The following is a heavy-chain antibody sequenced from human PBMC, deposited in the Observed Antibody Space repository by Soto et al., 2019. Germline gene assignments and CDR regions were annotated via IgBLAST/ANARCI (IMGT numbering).Heavy chain of an antibody. D-gene: IGHD3-22*01. CDR2: IYSGGST. CDR3: ARDYSSGYTPYYYYGMDV. CDR1: GFTVSSNY. V-gene: IGHV3-53*01. J-gene: IGHJ6*02. Sequence: GGLRLSCAASGFTVSSNYMSWVRQAPGKGLEWVSVIYSGGSTYYADSVKGRFTISRDNSKNTLYLQMNSLRAEDTAVYYCARDYSSGYTPYYYYGMDVWGQGTTVTVSS.